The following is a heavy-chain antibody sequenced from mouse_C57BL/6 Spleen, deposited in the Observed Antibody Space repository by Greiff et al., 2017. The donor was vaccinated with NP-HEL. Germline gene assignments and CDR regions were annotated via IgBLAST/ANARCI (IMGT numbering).Heavy chain of an antibody. CDR3: AKNPTHSSGYYFDY. Sequence: QVQLQQPGAELVKPGASVKLSCKASGYTFTSYWMHWVKQRPGQGLEWIGMIHPNSGSTNYNEKFKSKATLTVDKSSSTAYMQLSSLTSEDSAVYYCAKNPTHSSGYYFDYWGQGTTLTVSS. D-gene: IGHD3-2*02. J-gene: IGHJ2*01. CDR1: GYTFTSYW. CDR2: IHPNSGST. V-gene: IGHV1-64*01.